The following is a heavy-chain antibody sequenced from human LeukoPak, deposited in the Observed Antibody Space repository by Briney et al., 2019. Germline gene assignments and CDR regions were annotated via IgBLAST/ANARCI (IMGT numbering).Heavy chain of an antibody. Sequence: GGSLRLSCAASGFTFSSYAMSWVRQAPGKGPEWVSAISGSGGSTYYADSVKGRFTISRDNSKNTLYLQMNSLRAEDTAVYYCAKALSGSYSRGFFDYWGQGTLVTVSS. CDR2: ISGSGGST. CDR3: AKALSGSYSRGFFDY. D-gene: IGHD1-26*01. V-gene: IGHV3-23*01. J-gene: IGHJ4*02. CDR1: GFTFSSYA.